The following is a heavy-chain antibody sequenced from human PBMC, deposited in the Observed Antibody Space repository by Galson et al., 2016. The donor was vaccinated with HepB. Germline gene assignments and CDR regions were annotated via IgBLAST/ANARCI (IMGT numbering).Heavy chain of an antibody. CDR3: ARDWGSSWCLH. CDR1: GFTFSSYA. V-gene: IGHV3-23*01. CDR2: ISGSGGSA. Sequence: SLRLSCAASGFTFSSYAMSWVRQAPGKGLEWVSAISGSGGSAYYADSVKGRFTISRDNSKNTLYLQMNSLKAEDTAVYYCARDWGSSWCLHWGQGTLVTVSS. D-gene: IGHD6-13*01. J-gene: IGHJ4*02.